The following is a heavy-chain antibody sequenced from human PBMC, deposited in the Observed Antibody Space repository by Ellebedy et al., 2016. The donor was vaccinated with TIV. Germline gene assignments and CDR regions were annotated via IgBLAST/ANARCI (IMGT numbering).Heavy chain of an antibody. V-gene: IGHV1-3*01. D-gene: IGHD3-10*01. CDR2: INAGNGNT. J-gene: IGHJ6*02. CDR3: ARDGDYYGSGRTPNYGMDV. CDR1: GYTFTSYA. Sequence: ASVKVSFXASGYTFTSYAMHWVRQAPGQRLEWMGWINAGNGNTKYSQKFQGRVTITRDTSASTAYMELSSLRSEDTAVYYCARDGDYYGSGRTPNYGMDVWGQGTTVTVSS.